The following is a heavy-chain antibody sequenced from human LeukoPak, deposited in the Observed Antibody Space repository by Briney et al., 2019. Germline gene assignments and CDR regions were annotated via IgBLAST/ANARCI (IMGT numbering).Heavy chain of an antibody. Sequence: PGGSLRLSCAASGFTFSNAWMNWVRQAPGKGLEWVGRIKSKPDGGTTDYAAPVKGRFTISRDDSKNTLYLQMNSLKTEDTAVYYCTTLTRATYYYDSSGYYPFDYWGQGTLVTVSS. CDR2: IKSKPDGGTT. CDR3: TTLTRATYYYDSSGYYPFDY. D-gene: IGHD3-22*01. CDR1: GFTFSNAW. V-gene: IGHV3-15*07. J-gene: IGHJ4*02.